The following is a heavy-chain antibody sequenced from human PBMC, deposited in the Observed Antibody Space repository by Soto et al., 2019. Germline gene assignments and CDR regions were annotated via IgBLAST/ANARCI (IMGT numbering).Heavy chain of an antibody. J-gene: IGHJ5*01. CDR2: IYKSTTT. D-gene: IGHD2-15*01. CDR1: GDSISTVDYF. V-gene: IGHV4-30-4*01. Sequence: SETLSFTCSVSGDSISTVDYFGAWIRQPPGQALEYIGYIYKSTTTYYNPSFESRVAISLDTSKSQFSLTVTSVTAADTAVYFCARGRYCLTGRCFPNWFDSWGQGTLVTVSS. CDR3: ARGRYCLTGRCFPNWFDS.